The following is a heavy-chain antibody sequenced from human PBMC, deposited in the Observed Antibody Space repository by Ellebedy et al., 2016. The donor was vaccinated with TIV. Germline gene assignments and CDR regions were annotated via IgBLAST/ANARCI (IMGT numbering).Heavy chain of an antibody. D-gene: IGHD2-2*01. CDR1: GFTVSSNF. CDR2: IYSGGTI. J-gene: IGHJ6*02. CDR3: ARPTVPATICGACSMDV. Sequence: GESLKISCAASGFTVSSNFMTWVRQAPGKGLEWVSVIYSGGTIRYADSVKGRFTISRDNSKYTVDLQMNSLRAEDTAVYYCARPTVPATICGACSMDVWGQGTTVIVSS. V-gene: IGHV3-53*01.